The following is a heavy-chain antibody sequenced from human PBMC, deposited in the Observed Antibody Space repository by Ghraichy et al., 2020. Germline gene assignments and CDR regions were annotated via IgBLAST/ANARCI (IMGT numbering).Heavy chain of an antibody. CDR2: VSYNGDT. CDR3: ARETALSAAGYYYRQSMDV. Sequence: SETLSLTCTFSGGSLTTYFWNWIRQAPGKGLEWVGYVSYNGDTKYNPSLKSRVTISIDTSKNQFSLKLNSVTAADTAVYFCARETALSAAGYYYRQSMDVWARRTTVTVSS. J-gene: IGHJ6*03. CDR1: GGSLTTYF. V-gene: IGHV4-59*01. D-gene: IGHD6-13*01.